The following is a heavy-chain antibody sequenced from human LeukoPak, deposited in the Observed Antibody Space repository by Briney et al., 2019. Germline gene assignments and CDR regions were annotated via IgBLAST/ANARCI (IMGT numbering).Heavy chain of an antibody. Sequence: GGSLRLSCAASGFTFSSYAMHWVRQAPGKGLEWVAVISYDGSNKYYADSVKGRFTISRDNSKNTLYLQMNSLRAEDTAVYYCARDDKDSSSWYNWYYYYGMDVWGQGTTVTVSS. D-gene: IGHD6-13*01. V-gene: IGHV3-30-3*01. CDR2: ISYDGSNK. CDR1: GFTFSSYA. CDR3: ARDDKDSSSWYNWYYYYGMDV. J-gene: IGHJ6*02.